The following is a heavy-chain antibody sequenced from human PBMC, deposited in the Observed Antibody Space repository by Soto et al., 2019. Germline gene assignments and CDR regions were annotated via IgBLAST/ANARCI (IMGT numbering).Heavy chain of an antibody. CDR2: INHSGST. D-gene: IGHD3-3*01. Sequence: PSETLSLTCAVYGGSFSGYYWSWIRQPPGKGLEWIGEINHSGSTNYNPSLKSRVTISVDTSKNQFSLKLSSVTAADTAVYYCARGPRCITIFGVMWGAFDIWGQGTMVT. CDR1: GGSFSGYY. V-gene: IGHV4-34*01. CDR3: ARGPRCITIFGVMWGAFDI. J-gene: IGHJ3*02.